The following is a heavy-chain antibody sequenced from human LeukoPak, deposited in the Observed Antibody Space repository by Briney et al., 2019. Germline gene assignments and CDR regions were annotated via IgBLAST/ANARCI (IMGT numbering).Heavy chain of an antibody. Sequence: SETLSLTCAVYDGSFSGYYWSWIRQPPGKGLEWIGEINHSGSTNYNPSLKSRVTISVDTSKNQFSLKLSSVTAADTAVYYCARGLRGYCSSTSCYRVYYYYGMDVWGQGTTVTVSS. J-gene: IGHJ6*02. CDR3: ARGLRGYCSSTSCYRVYYYYGMDV. CDR2: INHSGST. V-gene: IGHV4-34*01. D-gene: IGHD2-2*01. CDR1: DGSFSGYY.